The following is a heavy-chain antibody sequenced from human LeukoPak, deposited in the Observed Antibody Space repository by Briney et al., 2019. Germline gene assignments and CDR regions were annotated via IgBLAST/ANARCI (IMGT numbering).Heavy chain of an antibody. V-gene: IGHV3-7*01. CDR1: GFTFSNSW. CDR2: INHDGSEK. CDR3: ARGTALPGVDY. D-gene: IGHD3-10*01. J-gene: IGHJ4*02. Sequence: PGGSLRLSCAASGFTFSNSWMNWFRQAPGRLEWVANINHDGSEKNYVDSVEGRFTITRDNTKKSLYLQMNSLGAEDTAVYHCARGTALPGVDYWGQGTLVIVSS.